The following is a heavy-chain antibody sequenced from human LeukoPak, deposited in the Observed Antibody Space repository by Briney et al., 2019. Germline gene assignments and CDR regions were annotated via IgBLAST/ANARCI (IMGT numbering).Heavy chain of an antibody. CDR1: GFTFSSYD. J-gene: IGHJ4*02. Sequence: GGSLRLSCAASGFTFSSYDMSWVRQAPGKGLDWVSSISSSDCTTYYADPVKGRFTISRDTSKNTLYLQMNSLRAEDTAVYYCAKDRGLLSWFGELLHFFDHWGQGTLVTVSS. D-gene: IGHD3-10*01. V-gene: IGHV3-23*01. CDR2: ISSSDCTT. CDR3: AKDRGLLSWFGELLHFFDH.